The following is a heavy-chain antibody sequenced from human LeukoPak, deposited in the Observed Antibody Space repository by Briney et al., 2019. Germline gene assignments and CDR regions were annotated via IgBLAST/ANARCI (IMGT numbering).Heavy chain of an antibody. J-gene: IGHJ3*02. CDR1: GFTFSDYY. D-gene: IGHD1-26*01. CDR3: ARRGSWVFAFDI. V-gene: IGHV3-11*04. Sequence: GGSLRLSCAASGFTFSDYYMSWIRRAPGKGLEWVSYISSSGSTIYYADSVKGRFTISRDNAKNSPYLQMNSLRAEDTAVYYCARRGSWVFAFDIWGQGTMVTVSS. CDR2: ISSSGSTI.